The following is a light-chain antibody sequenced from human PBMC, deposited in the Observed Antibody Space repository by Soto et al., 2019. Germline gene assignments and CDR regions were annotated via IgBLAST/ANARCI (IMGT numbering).Light chain of an antibody. J-gene: IGKJ4*01. CDR1: QSFRSNY. CDR2: GVS. CDR3: QQYDRVPGFT. Sequence: EIVLTQSPGTLSLSPGERATVSCRASQSFRSNYLAWYQQRPGQAPRLLIYGVSSRASGIPDRFSGSGSGTDFTLTISRLEPEDSAVYYCQQYDRVPGFTFGGGTKVDIK. V-gene: IGKV3-20*01.